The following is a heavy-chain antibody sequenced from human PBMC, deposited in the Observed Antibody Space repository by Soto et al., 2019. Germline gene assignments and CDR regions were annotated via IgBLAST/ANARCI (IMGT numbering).Heavy chain of an antibody. CDR1: GFSFGDSY. J-gene: IGHJ4*02. V-gene: IGHV3-11*06. CDR2: ISGGSSYT. CDR3: AKTIVAASGYYFDH. Sequence: QVQLVESGGGLVKPGGSPRLACAASGFSFGDSYMSWVRQAPGKGLEWLSYISGGSSYTNYADSVKGRFTISRDNAKRSLYLEMNSLRADDTAVYYCAKTIVAASGYYFDHWGQGNVVTVSS. D-gene: IGHD2-21*01.